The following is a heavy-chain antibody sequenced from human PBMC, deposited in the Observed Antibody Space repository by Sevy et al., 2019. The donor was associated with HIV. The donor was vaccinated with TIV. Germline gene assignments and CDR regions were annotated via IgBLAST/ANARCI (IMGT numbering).Heavy chain of an antibody. D-gene: IGHD2-21*01. V-gene: IGHV1-18*01. Sequence: ASVKVSCKTSGYNFITYGISWVRQAPGQGLEWMEWISAYTGHTTYPQRLQDRVTMTTDTSTSTSWMELRSLRSDDTAVYYCAIVVLQGSVIVIPAYGMDVWGQGTTVTVSS. J-gene: IGHJ6*02. CDR2: ISAYTGHT. CDR3: AIVVLQGSVIVIPAYGMDV. CDR1: GYNFITYG.